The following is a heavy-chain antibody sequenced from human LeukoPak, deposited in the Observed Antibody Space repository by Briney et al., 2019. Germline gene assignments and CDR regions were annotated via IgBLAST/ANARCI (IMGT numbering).Heavy chain of an antibody. CDR2: ITNGGSTI. Sequence: GGSLRLSCAASGFTFSVYNMNWVRQAPGKRLEWVSYITNGGSTIHHADSVKGRFTISRDNAKKTLYLQMNSLRAEDTAVYYCARSIGLTGGGVDVWGQGTTVTVSS. D-gene: IGHD3-9*01. CDR1: GFTFSVYN. J-gene: IGHJ6*02. V-gene: IGHV3-11*01. CDR3: ARSIGLTGGGVDV.